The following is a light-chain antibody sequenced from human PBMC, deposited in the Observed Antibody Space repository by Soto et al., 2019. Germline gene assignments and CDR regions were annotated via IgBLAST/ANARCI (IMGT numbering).Light chain of an antibody. CDR1: QGISRF. J-gene: IGKJ4*01. Sequence: AIQMTQSPSSLSASTGDSVTITCRASQGISRFLAWFQQKPGKAPNLLIYGASTLQSGVPSRFSGSGSGTDFTLTISCLQSEDFATYYCQQYSSYPLTFGGGTKVEVK. CDR2: GAS. V-gene: IGKV1-8*01. CDR3: QQYSSYPLT.